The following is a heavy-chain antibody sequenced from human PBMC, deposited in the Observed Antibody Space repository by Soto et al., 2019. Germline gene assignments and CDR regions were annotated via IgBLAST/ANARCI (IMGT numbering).Heavy chain of an antibody. CDR3: VRTWRYYSGDYYYGMDA. CDR2: IYWDDEE. V-gene: IGHV2-5*02. J-gene: IGHJ6*02. Sequence: ITLKESGPTLVKPTQTLTLTCTLSGFSLNTGGVGVGWIPQPRGKAMEWLALIYWDDEEGHRPSLRRRLNITKDTINNQVVLKITNMDPEDTATSCCVRTWRYYSGDYYYGMDAWGQGATVTVSS. CDR1: GFSLNTGGVG. D-gene: IGHD5-12*01.